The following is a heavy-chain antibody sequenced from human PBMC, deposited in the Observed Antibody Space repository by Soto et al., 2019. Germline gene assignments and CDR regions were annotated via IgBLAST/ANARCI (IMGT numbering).Heavy chain of an antibody. CDR2: SSFTGNT. D-gene: IGHD2-2*01. CDR3: ARLNRGLHCSSTTCALDY. J-gene: IGHJ4*02. Sequence: PSETLSLTCTVTGDSLSRGNYYWGWVRQPPGRGLEWIGSSSFTGNTFFNPSLKSRVDVFVDTSKNQFSLKLSSVTAADTAVYYCARLNRGLHCSSTTCALDYWGQGTLVTVSS. V-gene: IGHV4-39*01. CDR1: GDSLSRGNYY.